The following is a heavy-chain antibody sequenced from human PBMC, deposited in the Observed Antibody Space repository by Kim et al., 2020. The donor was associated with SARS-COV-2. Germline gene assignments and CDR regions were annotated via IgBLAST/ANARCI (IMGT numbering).Heavy chain of an antibody. J-gene: IGHJ4*02. Sequence: VSVKSRITINPDTSKNQFSLQLNSVTPEDTAVYYCARARGYSYGSLSFDYWGQGTLVTVSS. D-gene: IGHD5-18*01. CDR3: ARARGYSYGSLSFDY. V-gene: IGHV6-1*01.